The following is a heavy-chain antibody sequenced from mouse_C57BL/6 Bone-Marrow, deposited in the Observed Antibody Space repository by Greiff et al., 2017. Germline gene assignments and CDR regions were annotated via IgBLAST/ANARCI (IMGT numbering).Heavy chain of an antibody. Sequence: VQLQQSGAELVRPGASVTLSCKASGYTFTDYEMHWVQQTPVHGLEWIGAIDPETGGTAYNQKFKGKAILTADKSSSTAYMELRSLTSEDSASYYCTRNYGRGYWGQGTTLTVSS. D-gene: IGHD1-1*01. CDR1: GYTFTDYE. J-gene: IGHJ2*01. CDR3: TRNYGRGY. V-gene: IGHV1-15*01. CDR2: IDPETGGT.